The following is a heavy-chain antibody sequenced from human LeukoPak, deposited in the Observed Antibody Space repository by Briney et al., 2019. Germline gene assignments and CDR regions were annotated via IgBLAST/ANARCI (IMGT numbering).Heavy chain of an antibody. D-gene: IGHD6-13*01. CDR1: GFTFSSYG. J-gene: IGHJ6*03. CDR2: ISGSGGST. CDR3: AKDIAAGTNHYYYYMDV. Sequence: GGTLRLSCVASGFTFSSYGMSWVRQAPGKGLEWVSAISGSGGSTYYADSVKGRFTISRDNSKNTLYLQMNSLRAEDTAVYYCAKDIAAGTNHYYYYMDVWGKGTTVTVSS. V-gene: IGHV3-23*01.